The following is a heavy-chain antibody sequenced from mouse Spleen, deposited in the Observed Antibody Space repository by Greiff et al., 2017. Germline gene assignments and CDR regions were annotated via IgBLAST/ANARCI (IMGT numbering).Heavy chain of an antibody. CDR2: IYPGGGYT. V-gene: IGHV1-63*01. Sequence: QVQLKQSGAELVRPGTSVKISCKASGYTFTNYWIGWAKQRPGHGLEWIGDIYPGGGYTNYNEKFKGKDTLTADKSSSTAYMQFSSLTSEDSAIYYCARAGITTAKAYWGQGTLVTVSA. J-gene: IGHJ3*01. CDR3: ARAGITTAKAY. D-gene: IGHD1-2*01. CDR1: GYTFTNYW.